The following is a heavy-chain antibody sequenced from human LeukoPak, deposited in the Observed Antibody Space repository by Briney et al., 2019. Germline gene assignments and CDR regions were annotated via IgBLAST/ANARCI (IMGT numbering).Heavy chain of an antibody. D-gene: IGHD3-10*01. CDR1: GYTFTGYY. V-gene: IGHV1-2*06. Sequence: ASVKVSCKASGYTFTGYYMHWVRQAPGQGLEWMGRINPNSGDTNYAHKFQGRVTMTRDTSISTAYMELSRLRSDDTALYYCARGGTEASSGDYWGQGALVTVSS. J-gene: IGHJ4*02. CDR2: INPNSGDT. CDR3: ARGGTEASSGDY.